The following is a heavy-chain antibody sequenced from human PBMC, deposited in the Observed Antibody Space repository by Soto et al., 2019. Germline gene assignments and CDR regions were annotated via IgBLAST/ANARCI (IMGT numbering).Heavy chain of an antibody. Sequence: GASVKVSCKASGYTFTSCGISWVRQAPGQGLEWMGWISAYNGNTNYAQKLQGRVTMTTDTSTSTAYMELRSLRSDDTAVYYCARSACSSTSCYVYAQDYGMDVWGQGTTVTVSS. J-gene: IGHJ6*02. V-gene: IGHV1-18*01. D-gene: IGHD2-2*01. CDR1: GYTFTSCG. CDR2: ISAYNGNT. CDR3: ARSACSSTSCYVYAQDYGMDV.